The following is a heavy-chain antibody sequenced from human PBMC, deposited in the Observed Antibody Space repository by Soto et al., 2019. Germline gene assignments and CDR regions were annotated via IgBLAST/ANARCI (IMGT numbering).Heavy chain of an antibody. CDR2: INAGNGNK. D-gene: IGHD1-1*01. CDR1: GYTFNSYA. CDR3: ARDGSILDY. J-gene: IGHJ4*02. Sequence: QVQLVQSGAEVKKPGASVKVSCKASGYTFNSYAMHWVRQAPGQRLEWMGWINAGNGNKKHSQKFQGRVTITRDTAAGTAYMELSILRSEDTAVYYCARDGSILDYWGQGTLVTVSS. V-gene: IGHV1-3*01.